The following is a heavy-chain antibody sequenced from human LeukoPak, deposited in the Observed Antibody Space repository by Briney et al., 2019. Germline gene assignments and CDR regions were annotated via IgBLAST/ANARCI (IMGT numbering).Heavy chain of an antibody. CDR1: GYTLTELS. J-gene: IGHJ4*02. D-gene: IGHD4-23*01. Sequence: ASVKVFCKVSGYTLTELSMHWVRQAPGKGLEWMGGFDPEDGETIYAQKFQGRVTMTEDTSTDTAYMELSSLRSEDTAVYYCATDDDYGGNSVFDYWGQGTLVTVSS. CDR2: FDPEDGET. V-gene: IGHV1-24*01. CDR3: ATDDDYGGNSVFDY.